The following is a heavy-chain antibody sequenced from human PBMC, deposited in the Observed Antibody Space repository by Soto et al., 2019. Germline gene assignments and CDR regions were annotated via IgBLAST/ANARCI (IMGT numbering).Heavy chain of an antibody. D-gene: IGHD2-15*01. Sequence: ASVKVSCKASGYTFTSYGISWVRQAPRQGLEWMGWISAYNGNTNYAQKLQGRVTMTTDTSTSTAYMELRSLRSDDTAVYYCARGVGYCSGGSCPLDYWGQGTLVTVSS. J-gene: IGHJ4*02. CDR2: ISAYNGNT. CDR3: ARGVGYCSGGSCPLDY. CDR1: GYTFTSYG. V-gene: IGHV1-18*01.